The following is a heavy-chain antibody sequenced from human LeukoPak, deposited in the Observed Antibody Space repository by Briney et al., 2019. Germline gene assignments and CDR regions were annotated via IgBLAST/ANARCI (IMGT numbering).Heavy chain of an antibody. CDR3: AKDMVKLELRALDY. J-gene: IGHJ4*02. Sequence: GRSLRLSCAASGFTFDDYAMHWVRQAPGKGLEGVSGISWNSGSIGYADSVKGRLTISRDNAKNSLYLQMNSLRAEDTALYYCAKDMVKLELRALDYWGQGTLVTVSS. CDR2: ISWNSGSI. D-gene: IGHD1-7*01. CDR1: GFTFDDYA. V-gene: IGHV3-9*01.